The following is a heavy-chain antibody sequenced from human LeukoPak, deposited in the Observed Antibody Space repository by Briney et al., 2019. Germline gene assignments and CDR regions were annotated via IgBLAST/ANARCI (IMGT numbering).Heavy chain of an antibody. CDR3: ARGLPRGQQLVQGDY. D-gene: IGHD6-13*01. J-gene: IGHJ4*02. V-gene: IGHV3-21*01. CDR2: ISNSSSYI. CDR1: GFTFSSYS. Sequence: GGSLRLSCAASGFTFSSYSMNWVRQAPGKGLEWVSSISNSSSYIYYADSVKGRFTISRDNAKNSLYLQMNSLRAEDTAVYYCARGLPRGQQLVQGDYWGQGTLVTVSS.